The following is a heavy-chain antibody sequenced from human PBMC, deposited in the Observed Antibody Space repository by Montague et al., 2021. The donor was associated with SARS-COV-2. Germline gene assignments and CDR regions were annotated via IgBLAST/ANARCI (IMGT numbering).Heavy chain of an antibody. CDR2: IYNTGRT. Sequence: SETLSLTCTVSGGSVTSGDYYWTWIRQSPGKGLEWIGYIYNTGRTXYKPSLKSRVTISMDTSKNQFSLKVDSVSAADTAVYYCATEMPAYDVFDIWGQGTMVTVSS. CDR3: ATEMPAYDVFDI. CDR1: GGSVTSGDYY. V-gene: IGHV4-61*08. D-gene: IGHD2-2*01. J-gene: IGHJ3*02.